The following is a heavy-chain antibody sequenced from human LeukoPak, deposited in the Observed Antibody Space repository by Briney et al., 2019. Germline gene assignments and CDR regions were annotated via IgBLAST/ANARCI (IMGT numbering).Heavy chain of an antibody. CDR3: ARDWGIRTTEYNAFDM. CDR1: GFTFSDHY. CDR2: ISYGGST. J-gene: IGHJ3*02. Sequence: LRLSCAASGFTFSDHYMDWVRQAPGKGLEWIGSISYGGSTNYNPSLKSRVAISVDTSQNQFSLKLMSVTAADTAVYSCARDWGIRTTEYNAFDMWGRGTMVTVSS. V-gene: IGHV4-59*11. D-gene: IGHD2/OR15-2a*01.